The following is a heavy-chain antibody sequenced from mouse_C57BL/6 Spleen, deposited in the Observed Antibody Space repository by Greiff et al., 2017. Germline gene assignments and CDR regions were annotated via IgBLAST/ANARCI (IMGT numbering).Heavy chain of an antibody. Sequence: QVQLQQPGAELVQPGASVKLSCKASGYTFTSYWMHWVKQRPGRGLEWIGRIDPNSGGTKYNEKFKSKATLTVDKPSSTAYMQLSILTSVDSAVYYCAILRRGHYYAMDYWGQGTSVTVSS. CDR1: GYTFTSYW. J-gene: IGHJ4*01. D-gene: IGHD1-1*01. CDR3: AILRRGHYYAMDY. V-gene: IGHV1-72*01. CDR2: IDPNSGGT.